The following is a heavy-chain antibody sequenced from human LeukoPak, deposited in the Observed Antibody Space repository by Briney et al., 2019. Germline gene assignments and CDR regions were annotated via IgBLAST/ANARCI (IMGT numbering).Heavy chain of an antibody. CDR1: GLTVSSNY. CDR2: IYSGGST. D-gene: IGHD3-22*01. Sequence: GGSLRLSCAASGLTVSSNYMSWVRQAPGKGLEWVSVIYSGGSTYYADSVKGRFTISRDNSKNTVYLQMNSLRAEDTAVYYCASSLLPGAFDIWGQGTMVTVSS. V-gene: IGHV3-53*01. J-gene: IGHJ3*02. CDR3: ASSLLPGAFDI.